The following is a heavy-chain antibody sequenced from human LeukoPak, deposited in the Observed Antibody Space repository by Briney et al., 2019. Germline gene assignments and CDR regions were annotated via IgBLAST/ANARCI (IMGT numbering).Heavy chain of an antibody. CDR2: INPNSGGT. J-gene: IGHJ4*02. D-gene: IGHD3-3*01. CDR3: ARMVRESGYYDFWSGYYNFDY. Sequence: ASVKVSCKASGYTFTGYYMHWVRQAPGQGLEWMGWINPNSGGTNYAQKFQGRVTMTRDTSISTAYIELSRLRSDDTAVYYCARMVRESGYYDFWSGYYNFDYWGQGTLVTVSS. V-gene: IGHV1-2*02. CDR1: GYTFTGYY.